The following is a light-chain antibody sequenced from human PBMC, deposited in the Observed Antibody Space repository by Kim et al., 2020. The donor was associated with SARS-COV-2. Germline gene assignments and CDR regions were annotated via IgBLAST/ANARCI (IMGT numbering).Light chain of an antibody. CDR1: QSISSY. V-gene: IGKV1-39*01. Sequence: GDRVTITCRASQSISSYLNWYQQKPGKAPKLLIYAASSLQSGVPSRFSGSGSGTDFTLTISSLQPEDFATYYCQQSYSTLPYTFGQGTKLEI. CDR3: QQSYSTLPYT. J-gene: IGKJ2*01. CDR2: AAS.